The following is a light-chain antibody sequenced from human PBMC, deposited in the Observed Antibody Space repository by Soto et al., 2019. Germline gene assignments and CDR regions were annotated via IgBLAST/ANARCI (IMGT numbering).Light chain of an antibody. CDR1: QSISSW. J-gene: IGKJ3*01. CDR3: QQYNSYSPEFT. CDR2: KAS. Sequence: DIQMTQSPSTLSASVGDRVTITCRASQSISSWLAWYQQKPGKAPKLLIYKASSLESGVPSRFSGSGSGTEFTLNISSLQPDDFATYYCQQYNSYSPEFTFGPETKVDIK. V-gene: IGKV1-5*03.